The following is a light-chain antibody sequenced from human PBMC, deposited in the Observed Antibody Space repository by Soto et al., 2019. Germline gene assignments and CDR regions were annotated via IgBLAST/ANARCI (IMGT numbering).Light chain of an antibody. J-gene: IGKJ1*01. Sequence: EIVLTQSPGTLSLSPGETATLSCRASQSLTSSYLAWYQQRPGQAPSLLIYGVSSRATGIPDRFSGSGSGTDLTLTITRLGPEDFAVYYCQHYGYSLWTFGQGTKVDI. CDR2: GVS. CDR1: QSLTSSY. CDR3: QHYGYSLWT. V-gene: IGKV3-20*01.